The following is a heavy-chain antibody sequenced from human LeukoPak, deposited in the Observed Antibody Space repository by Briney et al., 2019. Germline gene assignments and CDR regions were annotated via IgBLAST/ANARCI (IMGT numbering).Heavy chain of an antibody. V-gene: IGHV4-31*03. CDR2: IYYSGST. J-gene: IGHJ4*02. CDR1: GGSISSGGYY. Sequence: SQTLSLTCTVSGGSISSGGYYWSWIRQHPGKGLEWIGYIYYSGSTYYNPSLKSRVTISVDMSKNQFSLKLSSVTAADTAVYYCARRIVATNAFDYWGQGTLVTVSS. CDR3: ARRIVATNAFDY. D-gene: IGHD5-12*01.